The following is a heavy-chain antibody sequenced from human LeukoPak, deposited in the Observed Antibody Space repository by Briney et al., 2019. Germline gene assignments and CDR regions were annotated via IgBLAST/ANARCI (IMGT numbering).Heavy chain of an antibody. CDR1: AYSLTGLS. CDR3: ATDLRQQPVQNGY. V-gene: IGHV1-24*01. J-gene: IGHJ4*02. D-gene: IGHD6-13*01. CDR2: FDPEDSET. Sequence: ASVKVSCKVSAYSLTGLSMHWLRQAPGKGLEWMGGFDPEDSETIYAQKFQGRVTMTEDTCTDTAYMELSSLIRADTAVLSCATDLRQQPVQNGYWGQGTLVTVSS.